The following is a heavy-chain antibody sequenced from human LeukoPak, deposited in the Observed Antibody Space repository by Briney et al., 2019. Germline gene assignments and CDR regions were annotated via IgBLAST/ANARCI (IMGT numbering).Heavy chain of an antibody. CDR3: ASAGGTIFGVVIQDYYYYYGMDV. CDR1: GYTFTSYY. V-gene: IGHV1-46*01. J-gene: IGHJ6*02. CDR2: INPSGGST. D-gene: IGHD3-3*01. Sequence: ASVKVSCKASGYTFTSYYMHWVRQAPGQGLEWMGIINPSGGSTSYAQKFQGRVTMTRDTSTSTVYMELSSLRSEDTAVYYCASAGGTIFGVVIQDYYYYYGMDVWGQGTTVTVSS.